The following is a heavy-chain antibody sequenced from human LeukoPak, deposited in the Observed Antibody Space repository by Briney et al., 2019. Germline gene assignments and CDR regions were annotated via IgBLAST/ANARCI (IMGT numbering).Heavy chain of an antibody. J-gene: IGHJ4*02. D-gene: IGHD4-17*01. CDR1: GYTFTSYG. CDR2: ISAYNGNT. CDR3: AKVRSPSILTTELDC. V-gene: IGHV1-18*04. Sequence: ASVKVSCKASGYTFTSYGISWVRQAPGQGLEWMGWISAYNGNTNYAQKLQGRVTMTTDTSTSTAYMELRSLRSDDTAVYYCAKVRSPSILTTELDCWGQGTLVTVSS.